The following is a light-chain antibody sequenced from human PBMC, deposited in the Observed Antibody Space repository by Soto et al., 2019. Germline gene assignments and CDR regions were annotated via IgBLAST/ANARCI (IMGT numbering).Light chain of an antibody. V-gene: IGKV1-5*03. CDR2: KAS. CDR1: QTIDSW. CDR3: QQYHIYSGT. Sequence: DIQMTQSPSTLSASVGDRVTITARASQTIDSWLAWYQQRPGKPTNLLIYKASTLASGVPSRFSGSGSGTEFTLTINSLQPDDFATYYCQQYHIYSGTFGQGTKVDIK. J-gene: IGKJ1*01.